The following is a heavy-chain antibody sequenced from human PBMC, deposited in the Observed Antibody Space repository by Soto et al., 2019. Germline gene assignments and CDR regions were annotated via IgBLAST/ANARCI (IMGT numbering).Heavy chain of an antibody. V-gene: IGHV4-34*01. Sequence: SETLSLTCAGYGGSFSGYYWSWIRQPPGKGLEWIGEINHSGSTNYNPSLKSRVTISVDTSKNQFSLKLSSVTAADTAVYYCARETGYSSSWYYYYYGMDVWGKGTTVTVSS. D-gene: IGHD6-13*01. CDR2: INHSGST. J-gene: IGHJ6*04. CDR3: ARETGYSSSWYYYYYGMDV. CDR1: GGSFSGYY.